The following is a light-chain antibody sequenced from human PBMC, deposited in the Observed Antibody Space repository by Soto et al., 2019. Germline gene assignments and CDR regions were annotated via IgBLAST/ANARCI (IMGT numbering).Light chain of an antibody. CDR2: DAY. Sequence: EIVLTQSPATLSFSPGERATLSCRASQSVSTYLAWYHQKPGQAPRLLIYDAYNKTTGIPPRFSGSGSGKDFALTISRLEPGDFAVYYCQQRSDWPWTFGQGTQVEIK. CDR3: QQRSDWPWT. V-gene: IGKV3-11*01. J-gene: IGKJ1*01. CDR1: QSVSTY.